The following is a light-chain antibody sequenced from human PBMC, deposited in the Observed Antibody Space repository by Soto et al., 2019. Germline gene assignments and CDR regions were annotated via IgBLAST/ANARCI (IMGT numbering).Light chain of an antibody. CDR2: AAS. J-gene: IGKJ1*01. Sequence: DIQMTQSPSSLSASVGERVTITCRASQSIDKYLNWYQHKPGKAPYLLIYAASHLRSGVQTRFSGSGTGTSFTLTISSLQYEDLATYYCQQSYSSPGTFGRGTKVELK. V-gene: IGKV1-39*01. CDR3: QQSYSSPGT. CDR1: QSIDKY.